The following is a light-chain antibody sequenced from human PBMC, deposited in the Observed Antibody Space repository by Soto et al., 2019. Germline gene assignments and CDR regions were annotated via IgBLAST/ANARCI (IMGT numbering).Light chain of an antibody. J-gene: IGKJ5*01. V-gene: IGKV3-11*01. CDR2: DAS. CDR1: HSVTTH. Sequence: EIVLTHSPDTLSFAPGERATLSCCASHSVTTHLACFQQRPGQTPRLLISDASTRAPGIPARLSGSGSGTDLTLTISSLEPEDFAIYYCQPRNYWQVPFGQGTRLEI. CDR3: QPRNYWQVP.